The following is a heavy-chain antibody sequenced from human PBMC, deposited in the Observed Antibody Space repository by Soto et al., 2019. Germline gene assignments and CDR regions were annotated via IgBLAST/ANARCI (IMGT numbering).Heavy chain of an antibody. CDR1: GFTLSDHY. Sequence: EVQLVESGGGLVQPGGSLRLSCAASGFTLSDHYMDWVRQAPGKGLEWVGRSRDKANSYTTAYAASVKGRFTISRDDSHNSLYLQMNSLKTEDTAVYYCARGAPPFDYWGQGTLDTVSS. V-gene: IGHV3-72*01. J-gene: IGHJ4*02. CDR3: ARGAPPFDY. CDR2: SRDKANSYTT.